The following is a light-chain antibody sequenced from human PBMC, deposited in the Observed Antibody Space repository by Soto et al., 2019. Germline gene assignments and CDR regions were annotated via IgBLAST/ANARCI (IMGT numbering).Light chain of an antibody. J-gene: IGKJ1*01. V-gene: IGKV1-12*01. CDR2: TGS. CDR1: QAIDSW. CDR3: QQTLSFNPP. Sequence: DIQMTQSPSSVSASVGDRVTITCRASQAIDSWLAWYQQKPGEAPKLLIFTGSLLHSGVPPRFSGSGYGTDFTLTISSLQPEDFATYYCQQTLSFNPPFGQGTRWIS.